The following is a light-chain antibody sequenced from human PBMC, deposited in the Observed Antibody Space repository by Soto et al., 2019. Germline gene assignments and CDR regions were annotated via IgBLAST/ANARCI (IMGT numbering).Light chain of an antibody. CDR1: QSVSSSY. V-gene: IGKV3-20*01. Sequence: EIVLTQSPGTLSLSPGERATLSCRASQSVSSSYLAWYQQKPGQAPRLLIYGASNRATGIPDRFSGSGSGTDFTLTISRLEPEDFAVYYCQQYGSSRITFGQGTQLEIK. CDR2: GAS. J-gene: IGKJ5*01. CDR3: QQYGSSRIT.